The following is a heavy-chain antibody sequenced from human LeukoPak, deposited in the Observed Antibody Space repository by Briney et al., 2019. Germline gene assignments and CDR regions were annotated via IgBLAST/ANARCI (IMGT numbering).Heavy chain of an antibody. CDR3: ARALPRWLRFDY. CDR1: GFTFSSYE. V-gene: IGHV3-48*03. J-gene: IGHJ4*02. D-gene: IGHD5-12*01. CDR2: ISSSGSTI. Sequence: PGGSLRLSCAASGFTFSSYEMNWVRQAAGKGLGWVSYISSSGSTIYYADSVKGRFTISRDNAKNSLYLQMNSLRAEDTAVYYCARALPRWLRFDYWGQGTLVTVSS.